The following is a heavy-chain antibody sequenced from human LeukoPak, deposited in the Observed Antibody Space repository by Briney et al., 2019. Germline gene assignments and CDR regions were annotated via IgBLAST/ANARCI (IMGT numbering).Heavy chain of an antibody. Sequence: ASVKVSCKASGYTFTNYAMTWVRQAPGQGLEWMGWINTNTGNPTYAQGFTGRFVFSLDTSVSTAYLEISSLKAEDTAVYFCARNEELRWYLPMYWGQGTLVTVSS. J-gene: IGHJ4*02. V-gene: IGHV7-4-1*02. CDR3: ARNEELRWYLPMY. CDR2: INTNTGNP. CDR1: GYTFTNYA. D-gene: IGHD4-23*01.